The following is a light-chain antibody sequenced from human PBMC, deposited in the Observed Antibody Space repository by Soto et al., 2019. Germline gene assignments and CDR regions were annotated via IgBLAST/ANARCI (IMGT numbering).Light chain of an antibody. J-gene: IGLJ1*01. CDR3: CSYARSPYV. CDR1: SSDVGSYNL. CDR2: EVS. Sequence: QSVRTQPASVSGSPGQSITISCTGTSSDVGSYNLVSWYQQHPGKAPKLMIYEVSKRPSGVSNRFSGSKYGNTASLTISGLQAEDEADYSCCSYARSPYVFGTGTKVTVL. V-gene: IGLV2-23*02.